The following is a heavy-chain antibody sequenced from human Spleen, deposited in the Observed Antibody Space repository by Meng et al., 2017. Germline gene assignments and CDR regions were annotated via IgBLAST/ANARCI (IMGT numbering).Heavy chain of an antibody. V-gene: IGHV3-48*03. CDR2: ISISGSTI. J-gene: IGHJ4*02. D-gene: IGHD1-26*01. CDR1: GFTFRSYE. CDR3: AREASGSYYKDLDY. Sequence: GGSLRLSCAASGFTFRSYEMNWVRQAPGKGLEWVSYISISGSTIYYADSVKGRFTISRDDANNSLYLQMNSLRAEDTALYYCAREASGSYYKDLDYWGQEPLVTVSS.